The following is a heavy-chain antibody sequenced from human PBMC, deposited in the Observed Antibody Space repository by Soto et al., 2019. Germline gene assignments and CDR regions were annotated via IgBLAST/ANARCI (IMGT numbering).Heavy chain of an antibody. CDR1: GFTFTSSA. Sequence: SSVKVSCKASGFTFTSSAVQWVRQARGQRLEWIGWIVVGSGNTNYAQKFQERVTITRDMSTSTAYMELSSLRSEDTAVYYCAAERIGPLGGNAGGHAFDIWGQGTMVTVS. CDR2: IVVGSGNT. CDR3: AAERIGPLGGNAGGHAFDI. V-gene: IGHV1-58*01. D-gene: IGHD2-15*01. J-gene: IGHJ3*02.